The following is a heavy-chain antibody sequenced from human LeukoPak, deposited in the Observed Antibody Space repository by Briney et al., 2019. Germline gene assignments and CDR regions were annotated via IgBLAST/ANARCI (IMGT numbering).Heavy chain of an antibody. CDR2: IKQDGSEK. V-gene: IGHV3-7*01. CDR3: AKAPLGRCTGVICYYFDY. D-gene: IGHD2-15*01. Sequence: GGSLRLSCAASGFTFSSYWMTWVRQAPGKGLEWVANIKQDGSEKYYVDSVKGRFTISRDNAKNSVYLQMHSLRVEDTAVYYCAKAPLGRCTGVICYYFDYWGQGTLVTVSS. J-gene: IGHJ4*02. CDR1: GFTFSSYW.